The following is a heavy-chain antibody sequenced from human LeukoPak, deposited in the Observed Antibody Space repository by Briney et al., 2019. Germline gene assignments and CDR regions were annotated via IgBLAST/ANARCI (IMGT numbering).Heavy chain of an antibody. Sequence: GESLRISCKGSGYSFTSYWISWVRQMPGKGLEWMGRIEPDDSYTNYSPPFQGHVTISADKSISTAYLQWSSLKASDTAMYYCARHFGGSYYDDYWGQGTLVTVSS. CDR1: GYSFTSYW. CDR2: IEPDDSYT. J-gene: IGHJ4*02. D-gene: IGHD1-26*01. CDR3: ARHFGGSYYDDY. V-gene: IGHV5-10-1*01.